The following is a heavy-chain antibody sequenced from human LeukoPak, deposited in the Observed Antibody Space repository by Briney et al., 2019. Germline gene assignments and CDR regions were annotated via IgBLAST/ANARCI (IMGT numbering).Heavy chain of an antibody. Sequence: SETLSLTCTVSGGSISSYYWSWIRQPPGKGLEWIGYIYYSGSTNYNPSLKSRVTISVDTSKNQFSLKLSSVTAADTAVYYCARDIGSGWYWFDPWGQGTLVTVSS. D-gene: IGHD6-19*01. CDR2: IYYSGST. J-gene: IGHJ5*02. CDR3: ARDIGSGWYWFDP. CDR1: GGSISSYY. V-gene: IGHV4-59*01.